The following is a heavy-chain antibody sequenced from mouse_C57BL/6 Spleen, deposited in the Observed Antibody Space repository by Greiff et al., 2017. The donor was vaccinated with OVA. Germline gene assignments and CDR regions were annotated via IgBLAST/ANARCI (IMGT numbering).Heavy chain of an antibody. CDR1: GYTFTDYY. D-gene: IGHD1-1*01. Sequence: VKLMESGAELVRPGASVKLSCKASGYTFTDYYINWVKQRPGQGLEWTARIYPGSGNTYYNEKFKGKATLTAEKSSSTAYMQLSSLTSEDSAVYFCARYPFITTVVAGRYAMDYWGQGTSVTVSS. V-gene: IGHV1-76*01. CDR2: IYPGSGNT. J-gene: IGHJ4*01. CDR3: ARYPFITTVVAGRYAMDY.